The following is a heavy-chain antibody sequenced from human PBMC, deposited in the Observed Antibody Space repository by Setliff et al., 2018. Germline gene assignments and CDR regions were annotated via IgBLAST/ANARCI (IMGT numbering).Heavy chain of an antibody. V-gene: IGHV1-18*01. CDR3: ARAPRLEWILPTFDY. J-gene: IGHJ4*02. D-gene: IGHD3-3*01. CDR2: ISAYTGKT. CDR1: GYTFLSYG. Sequence: ASVKVSCKAVGYTFLSYGLSWVRQAPGQGLEWMGWISAYTGKTDYAQNFQGRVTMTTDTSTNTAYLELRSLRYDDTAVYFCARAPRLEWILPTFDYWGQGTPVTISS.